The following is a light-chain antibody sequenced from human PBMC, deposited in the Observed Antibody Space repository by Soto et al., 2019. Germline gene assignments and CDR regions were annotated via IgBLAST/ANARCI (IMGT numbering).Light chain of an antibody. CDR3: YSYAGSYTWV. Sequence: QSALTQPRSVSGSPGQSVTISCTGTSSDVGDYNYVSWYQQHPGKVPKLMIYDVSKRPSGVPDRFSGSKSGNTASLTISGLQAEDEADYYCYSYAGSYTWVFGGGTKVTVL. CDR1: SSDVGDYNY. CDR2: DVS. V-gene: IGLV2-11*01. J-gene: IGLJ2*01.